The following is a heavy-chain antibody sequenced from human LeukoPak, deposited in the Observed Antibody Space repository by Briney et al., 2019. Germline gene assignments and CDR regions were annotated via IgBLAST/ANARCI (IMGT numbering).Heavy chain of an antibody. D-gene: IGHD3-22*01. CDR1: GYTFTSYG. J-gene: IGHJ4*02. CDR3: ASGYPSMIVVVSLDY. Sequence: GASVKVSCKASGYTFTSYGISWVRQAPGQGLAWMGWISAYNGNTNYAQKLQGRVTMTTDTSTSTAYMELRSLRSDDTAVYYCASGYPSMIVVVSLDYWGQGTLVTVSS. CDR2: ISAYNGNT. V-gene: IGHV1-18*01.